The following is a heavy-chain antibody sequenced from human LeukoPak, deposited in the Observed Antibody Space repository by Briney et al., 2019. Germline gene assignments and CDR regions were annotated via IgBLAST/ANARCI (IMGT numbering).Heavy chain of an antibody. CDR2: IFYSGST. J-gene: IGHJ4*02. Sequence: SETLSLTCTVSGGSITTYYWIWIRQPPGKGLEWIGYIFYSGSTHYNPSLRSRVTISEDTSKNQFSLRLSSVTAADTAVYYCAAASYNSNGYDYWGQGTLITVSS. D-gene: IGHD3-22*01. CDR3: AAASYNSNGYDY. CDR1: GGSITTYY. V-gene: IGHV4-59*01.